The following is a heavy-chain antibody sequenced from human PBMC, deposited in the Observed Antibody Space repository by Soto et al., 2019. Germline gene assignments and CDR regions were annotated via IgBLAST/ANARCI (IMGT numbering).Heavy chain of an antibody. CDR3: AKVRSGNYVTTSNFDS. CDR1: GFTFSSYA. J-gene: IGHJ4*02. Sequence: EVQLLESGGGLVQPGGSLRLSCAASGFTFSSYAMSWVRQAPGKGLEWVSGISGSGGTTYDIDSVKGRFTISRDNSKNTLYLQKNSLRAKDTGVYYCAKVRSGNYVTTSNFDSWGQGTLVTVSS. D-gene: IGHD1-26*01. V-gene: IGHV3-23*01. CDR2: ISGSGGTT.